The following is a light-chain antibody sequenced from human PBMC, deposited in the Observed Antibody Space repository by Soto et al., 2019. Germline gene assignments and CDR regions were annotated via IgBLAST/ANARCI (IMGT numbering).Light chain of an antibody. CDR3: AAWDDSLNGFYV. CDR2: DVT. CDR1: SSDVGRYEY. Sequence: QSVLTQPRSVSGSPGQSVTISCTGTSSDVGRYEYVSWYQQHPGKAPKLIVYDVTERPAGVPDRFSGSKSGNTASLTISGLQSEDEADYYCAAWDDSLNGFYVFGTGTKVTVL. J-gene: IGLJ1*01. V-gene: IGLV2-11*01.